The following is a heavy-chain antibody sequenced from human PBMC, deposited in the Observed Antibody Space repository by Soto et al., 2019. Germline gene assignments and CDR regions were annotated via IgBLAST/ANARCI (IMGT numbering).Heavy chain of an antibody. CDR1: GFTFSSYG. J-gene: IGHJ3*02. D-gene: IGHD2-2*01. CDR3: AKDSHRGDIVVVHSVAFDI. CDR2: ISYDGSNK. V-gene: IGHV3-30*18. Sequence: QVQLVESGGGVVQPGRSLRLSCAASGFTFSSYGMHWVRQAPGKGLEWVAVISYDGSNKYYADSVKGRFTISRDNSKNPLYLQMNSLRAEDTAVYYCAKDSHRGDIVVVHSVAFDIWGQGTMVTVSS.